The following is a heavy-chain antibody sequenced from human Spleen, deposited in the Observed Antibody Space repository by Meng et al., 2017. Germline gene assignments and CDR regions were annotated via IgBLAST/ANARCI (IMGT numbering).Heavy chain of an antibody. CDR1: GFTFSNAW. J-gene: IGHJ4*02. V-gene: IGHV3-15*01. Sequence: GESLKISCAASGFTFSNAWMSWVRQAPGKGLEWVGRIKSKTDGGTTDYAAPVKGRFTISRDDSKNTLYLQMNSLKTEDTAVYYCTTSWRDYYYDSSGYFHYYFDYWGQGTLVTGSS. CDR3: TTSWRDYYYDSSGYFHYYFDY. D-gene: IGHD3-22*01. CDR2: IKSKTDGGTT.